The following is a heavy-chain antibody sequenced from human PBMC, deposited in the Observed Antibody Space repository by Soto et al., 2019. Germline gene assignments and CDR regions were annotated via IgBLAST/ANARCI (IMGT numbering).Heavy chain of an antibody. J-gene: IGHJ4*02. CDR3: AKNGLDNSPSAIDS. CDR2: ITGSGRDT. D-gene: IGHD2-8*01. V-gene: IGHV3-23*01. CDR1: GFTFRNNV. Sequence: GALRLSCAASGFTFRNNVLSWVRQAPGKGLDWVSGITGSGRDTYYADSVKGRFTISRDNSKNMVFLQMNSLRAEDTALYYCAKNGLDNSPSAIDSWGPGTLVTVSS.